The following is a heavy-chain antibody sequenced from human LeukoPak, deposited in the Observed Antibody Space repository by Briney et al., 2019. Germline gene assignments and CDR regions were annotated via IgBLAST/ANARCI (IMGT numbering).Heavy chain of an antibody. CDR1: GYTFTSYD. CDR3: ARFAVPGIGGGEYYYYMDV. CDR2: MNPNSGNT. J-gene: IGHJ6*03. D-gene: IGHD2-21*01. V-gene: IGHV1-8*02. Sequence: WASVKVSCKASGYTFTSYDINWVRQATGQGLEWMGWMNPNSGNTGYAQKFQGRVTMTRNTSISTAYMELSSLRSEDTAVYYCARFAVPGIGGGEYYYYMDVWGKGTTVTISS.